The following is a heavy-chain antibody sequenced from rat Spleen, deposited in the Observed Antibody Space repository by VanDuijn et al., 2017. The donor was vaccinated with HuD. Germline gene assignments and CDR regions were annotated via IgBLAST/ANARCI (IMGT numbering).Heavy chain of an antibody. CDR1: GLSLTSKS. CDR2: IWGNGNA. V-gene: IGHV2-47*01. D-gene: IGHD1-2*01. J-gene: IGHJ2*01. CDR3: ARSDFSSPYYFDY. Sequence: QVQLKESGPGLVQPSQTLSLTCPVSGLSLTSKSVAWIRQPPGKGLEWMGVIWGNGNANYNSALKSRLSISRDTSKSQVFLKMNNLQTEDTAMYFCARSDFSSPYYFDYWGQGVMVTVSS.